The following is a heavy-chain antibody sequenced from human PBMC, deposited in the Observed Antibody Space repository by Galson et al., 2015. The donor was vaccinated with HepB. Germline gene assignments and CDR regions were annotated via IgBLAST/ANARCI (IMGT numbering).Heavy chain of an antibody. CDR1: EGIFSNYA. D-gene: IGHD1-26*01. J-gene: IGHJ4*02. CDR2: ISYDGINK. CDR3: ARDAWEAAPEGDY. V-gene: IGHV3-30-3*01. Sequence: SCKASEGIFSNYAFHWVRQAPGKGLEWVALISYDGINKYYADSLKGRFTISRDKSKNTLFLQMNSLRAEDTAIYYCARDAWEAAPEGDYWGQGTLVTVSS.